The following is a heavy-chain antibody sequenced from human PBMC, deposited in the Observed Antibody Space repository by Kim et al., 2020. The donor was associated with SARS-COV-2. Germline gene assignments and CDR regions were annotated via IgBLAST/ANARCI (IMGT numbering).Heavy chain of an antibody. Sequence: NNYYADSVKASLTISRDNSKNTLYLQLHSLRAEATAVYYYAKLPVGDAFDIWGQGTMVTVSS. D-gene: IGHD3-16*01. CDR3: AKLPVGDAFDI. J-gene: IGHJ3*02. V-gene: IGHV3-30*02. CDR2: NN.